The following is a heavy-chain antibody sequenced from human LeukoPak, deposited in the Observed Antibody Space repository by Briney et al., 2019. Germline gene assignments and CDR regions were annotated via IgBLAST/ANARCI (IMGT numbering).Heavy chain of an antibody. CDR2: IIPILGIA. CDR3: ARDIARGGGVTYYYGMDV. Sequence: SVKVSCKASGGTFSSYAISWVRQAPGQGLEWMGRIIPILGIANYAQKFQGRVTITADKSTSTAYMELSSLRSEDTAVYYCARDIARGGGVTYYYGMDVWGQGTTVTVSS. V-gene: IGHV1-69*04. J-gene: IGHJ6*02. CDR1: GGTFSSYA. D-gene: IGHD5-18*01.